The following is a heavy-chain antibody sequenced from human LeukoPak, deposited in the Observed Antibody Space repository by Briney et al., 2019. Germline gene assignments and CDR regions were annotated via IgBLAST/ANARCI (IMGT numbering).Heavy chain of an antibody. D-gene: IGHD5-24*01. Sequence: GGSLRLSCAASGFTVSSNYMSWVRQAPGKGLEWVSVIYSGGSTYYADSVKGRFTISRDNSKNTLYLQMNSLRAEDTAVYYCARAADRDGYSSDYWGQGTLVTVSS. V-gene: IGHV3-53*01. CDR2: IYSGGST. CDR3: ARAADRDGYSSDY. CDR1: GFTVSSNY. J-gene: IGHJ4*02.